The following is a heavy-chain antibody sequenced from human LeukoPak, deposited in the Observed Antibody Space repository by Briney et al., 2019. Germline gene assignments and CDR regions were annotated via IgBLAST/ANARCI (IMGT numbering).Heavy chain of an antibody. CDR1: GGSISSYY. CDR2: IYYSGST. Sequence: SETLSLTCTVSGGSISSYYWSWIRQPPGKGLEWIGYIYYSGSTNYNPSLKSRVTISVDTSKNQFSLKLSSVTAADTAVYYCARGGQLWQTYYYYYMDVWGKGTTVTVSS. CDR3: ARGGQLWQTYYYYYMDV. D-gene: IGHD5-18*01. V-gene: IGHV4-59*01. J-gene: IGHJ6*03.